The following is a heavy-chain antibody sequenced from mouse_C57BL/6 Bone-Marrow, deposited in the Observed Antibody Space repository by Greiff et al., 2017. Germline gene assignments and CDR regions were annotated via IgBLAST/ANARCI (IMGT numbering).Heavy chain of an antibody. Sequence: QVQLQQPGAELVRPGPSVQLSCKASGYTFTSSWMHWVKQRPGQGLEWIGVIDPSDSYTNYNQKFKGKATLPVDTSSSTAYMQLSSLTSEDSAVYYCARGYYSNPFAFWGTGTLGTVSA. V-gene: IGHV1-59*01. J-gene: IGHJ3*01. CDR1: GYTFTSSW. D-gene: IGHD2-5*01. CDR2: IDPSDSYT. CDR3: ARGYYSNPFAF.